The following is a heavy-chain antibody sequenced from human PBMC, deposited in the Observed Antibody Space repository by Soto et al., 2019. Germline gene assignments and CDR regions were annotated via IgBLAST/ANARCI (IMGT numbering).Heavy chain of an antibody. Sequence: GSLRLSCAASGFTFSSYWMHWVRQAPGKGLVWVSRINSDGSSTSYADSVKGRFTISRDNAKNTLYLQMNSLRAEDTAVYYCAREGDSGYSYGSGMDVWGQGTTVTVSS. CDR1: GFTFSSYW. V-gene: IGHV3-74*01. CDR2: INSDGSST. CDR3: AREGDSGYSYGSGMDV. D-gene: IGHD5-18*01. J-gene: IGHJ6*02.